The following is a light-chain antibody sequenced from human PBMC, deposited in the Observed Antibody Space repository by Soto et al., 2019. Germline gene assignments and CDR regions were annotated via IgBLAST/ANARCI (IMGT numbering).Light chain of an antibody. J-gene: IGKJ5*01. CDR3: QQYGISPVT. CDR1: QSVSSSY. Sequence: EIVLTQSPGTLSLSPGERATLSCRASQSVSSSYLAWYQQKPGQAPRLLIYGASSRATGIPDTFSGSGSGIDFTLTISRLEPEDFAVYYCQQYGISPVTFGQGTRLEIK. CDR2: GAS. V-gene: IGKV3-20*01.